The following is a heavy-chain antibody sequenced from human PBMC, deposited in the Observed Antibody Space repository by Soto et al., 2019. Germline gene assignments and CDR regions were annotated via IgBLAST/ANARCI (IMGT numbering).Heavy chain of an antibody. J-gene: IGHJ4*02. CDR2: ISAYNGNT. CDR3: ARMKNTIFGVVISLAY. CDR1: GYTFTSYG. Sequence: ASVKVSCKASGYTFTSYGISWVRQAPGQGLEWMGWISAYNGNTNYAQKLQGRVTMTTDTSTSTAYMELRSLRSDDTAVYYCARMKNTIFGVVISLAYWGQGTLVTVSS. D-gene: IGHD3-3*01. V-gene: IGHV1-18*01.